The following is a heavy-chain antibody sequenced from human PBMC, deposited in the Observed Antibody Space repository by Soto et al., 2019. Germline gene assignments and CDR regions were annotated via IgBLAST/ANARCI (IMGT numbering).Heavy chain of an antibody. V-gene: IGHV4-30-2*01. CDR3: ARLQFGEAFDY. Sequence: PSETLSLTCSVSGGSISGGGFSWIWIRQPPGKGLEWIGYILHTGGTQYNPSLKSRVSMSVDKSKNQFSLHLTSVTAADTAVYYCARLQFGEAFDYWGQGALVTVSS. J-gene: IGHJ4*02. CDR2: ILHTGGT. D-gene: IGHD3-10*01. CDR1: GGSISGGGFS.